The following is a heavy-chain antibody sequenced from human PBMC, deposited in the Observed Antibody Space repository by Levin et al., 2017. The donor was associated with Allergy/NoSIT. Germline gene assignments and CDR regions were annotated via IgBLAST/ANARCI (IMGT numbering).Heavy chain of an antibody. CDR2: INPNSGGT. V-gene: IGHV1-2*02. Sequence: WASVKVSCKASGYTFTGYYMHWVRQAPGQGLEWMGWINPNSGGTNYAQKFQGRVTMTRDTSISTAYMELSRLRSDDTAVYYCARGVWFGEFPHVPNWGQGTLVTVSS. CDR1: GYTFTGYY. J-gene: IGHJ4*02. D-gene: IGHD3-10*01. CDR3: ARGVWFGEFPHVPN.